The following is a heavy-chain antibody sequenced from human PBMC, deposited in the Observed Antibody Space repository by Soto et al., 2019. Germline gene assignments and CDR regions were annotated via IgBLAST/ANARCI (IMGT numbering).Heavy chain of an antibody. Sequence: GGSLRLSCAASGFTFSSYSMHWVRQAPGKGLEWVAVISYDGSHKYYGDSVKGRFTISRDNSKNTLFLQMNSLRPEDTAVYYCARVYSSLDYGIDYWGQGTLVTVSS. CDR2: ISYDGSHK. CDR3: ARVYSSLDYGIDY. CDR1: GFTFSSYS. J-gene: IGHJ4*02. D-gene: IGHD6-6*01. V-gene: IGHV3-30-3*01.